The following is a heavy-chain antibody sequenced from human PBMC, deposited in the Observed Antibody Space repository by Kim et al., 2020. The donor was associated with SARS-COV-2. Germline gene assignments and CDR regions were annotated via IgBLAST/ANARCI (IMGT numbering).Heavy chain of an antibody. Sequence: YYVDSVKGRFTIARDNAKNSLYLQMNSLRAEDTAVYYCASSDYGDYYFQHWGQGTLVTVSS. CDR3: ASSDYGDYYFQH. D-gene: IGHD4-17*01. J-gene: IGHJ1*01. V-gene: IGHV3-7*01.